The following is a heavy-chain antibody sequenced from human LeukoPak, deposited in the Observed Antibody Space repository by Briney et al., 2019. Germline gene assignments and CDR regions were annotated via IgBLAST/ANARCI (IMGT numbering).Heavy chain of an antibody. CDR3: AREKVEGANWFDP. CDR2: INSNSGGT. Sequence: GASVKVSFKASGYTFTVYYMHWVRQAPGQGLEWMGWINSNSGGTNYAQKFQGRVTITRERAISTVYMELSRLRSDDTAVYYCAREKVEGANWFDPWGQGTLVTVFS. V-gene: IGHV1-2*02. J-gene: IGHJ5*02. D-gene: IGHD2-15*01. CDR1: GYTFTVYY.